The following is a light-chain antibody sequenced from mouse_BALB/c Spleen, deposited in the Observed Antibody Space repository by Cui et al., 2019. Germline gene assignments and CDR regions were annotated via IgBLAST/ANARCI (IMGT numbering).Light chain of an antibody. Sequence: DIVMTQSHKFMSTSVGDRVSITCKASQDVGTAVAWYQQKPGQSPKLLIYWASTRHTGVPDRFTGSGSGTDFTLTISNVQSEDLADYFCQQYSSYPTFGGGTSWKSN. CDR2: WAS. CDR1: QDVGTA. CDR3: QQYSSYPT. V-gene: IGKV6-23*01. J-gene: IGKJ1*01.